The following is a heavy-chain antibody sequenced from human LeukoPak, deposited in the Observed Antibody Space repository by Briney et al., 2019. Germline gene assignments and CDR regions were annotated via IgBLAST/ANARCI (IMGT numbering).Heavy chain of an antibody. D-gene: IGHD2-15*01. CDR3: ARALYEFCSGGSCYSYYFEC. CDR2: IYRGGTT. V-gene: IGHV3-53*01. Sequence: GGSLRLSCAASGFTVSSNYMSWVRQAPGKGLEWVSVIYRGGTTYYADSVKGRFTISRDNSKNTVYLQMNSLRAEDTAVYYCARALYEFCSGGSCYSYYFECWGQGTLVTVSS. CDR1: GFTVSSNY. J-gene: IGHJ4*02.